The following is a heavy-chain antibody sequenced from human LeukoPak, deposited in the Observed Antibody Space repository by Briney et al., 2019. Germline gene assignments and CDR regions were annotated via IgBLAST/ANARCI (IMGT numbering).Heavy chain of an antibody. Sequence: SVKVSCKASGGTFSSYAISWVRQAPGQGLEWMGRIIPIFGIANYAQKFQGRVTITADKSTSTAYMELSSLRSADTAVYYRARIGLCSGGSCYVDYWGQGTLVTVSS. J-gene: IGHJ4*02. CDR3: ARIGLCSGGSCYVDY. CDR2: IIPIFGIA. V-gene: IGHV1-69*04. CDR1: GGTFSSYA. D-gene: IGHD2-15*01.